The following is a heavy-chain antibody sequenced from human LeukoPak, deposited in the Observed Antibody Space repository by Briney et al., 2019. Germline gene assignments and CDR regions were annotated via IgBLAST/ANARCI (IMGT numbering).Heavy chain of an antibody. CDR3: AGGGKGVVVVAATLALDY. J-gene: IGHJ4*02. Sequence: SETLSLTCAVYGGSFSGYYWSWIRQPPGKGLEWIGEINHSGSTNYNPSLKSRVTISVDTSKNQFSLKLSSVTAADTAVYYCAGGGKGVVVVAATLALDYWGQGTLVTVSS. CDR2: INHSGST. V-gene: IGHV4-34*01. CDR1: GGSFSGYY. D-gene: IGHD2-15*01.